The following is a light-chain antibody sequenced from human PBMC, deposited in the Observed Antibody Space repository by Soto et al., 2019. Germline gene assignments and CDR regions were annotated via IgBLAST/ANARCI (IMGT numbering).Light chain of an antibody. CDR2: EVN. Sequence: QSVLTQPPSVSGSPGQSVTISCTGTSTDVGPYNRVSWYQQPPGTAPKLIIYEVNNRPSGVPDRFSGSKSGNTASLTISGLQAEDEADYYCSSYTLTSTVVFGGGTKLTVL. V-gene: IGLV2-18*02. CDR3: SSYTLTSTVV. J-gene: IGLJ2*01. CDR1: STDVGPYNR.